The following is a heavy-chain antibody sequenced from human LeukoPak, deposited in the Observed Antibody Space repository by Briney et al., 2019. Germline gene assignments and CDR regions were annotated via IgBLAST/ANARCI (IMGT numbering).Heavy chain of an antibody. J-gene: IGHJ4*02. CDR1: GFVFSDYW. Sequence: GGSLRLSCAASGFVFSDYWMTWVRQTPRKGLEWVANVKQDGSEKDYVDSVKGRSTISRDNAKNSLYLQMNSLRAEDTGVYYCARGTDLDASGYVDYWGQGTLVTVSS. CDR2: VKQDGSEK. D-gene: IGHD3-22*01. V-gene: IGHV3-7*03. CDR3: ARGTDLDASGYVDY.